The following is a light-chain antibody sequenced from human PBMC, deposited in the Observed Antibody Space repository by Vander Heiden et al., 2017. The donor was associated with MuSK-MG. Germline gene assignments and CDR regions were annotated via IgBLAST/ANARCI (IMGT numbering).Light chain of an antibody. Sequence: QHPSVSVSPGQTASITCSGDKVGANYACCYQQQPGPSPVLVISQDSKPASGTPERFSGYNSANTATLTISVTQGVGEAEYDRQEWDSSTVVFGGGTKLTVL. J-gene: IGLJ2*01. CDR3: QEWDSSTVV. CDR2: QDS. CDR1: KVGANY. V-gene: IGLV3-1*01.